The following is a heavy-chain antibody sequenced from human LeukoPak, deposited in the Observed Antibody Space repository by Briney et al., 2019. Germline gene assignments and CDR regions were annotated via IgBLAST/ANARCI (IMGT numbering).Heavy chain of an antibody. CDR1: GYTFTSYD. CDR3: ARPKLYDSSGYSYDAFDI. V-gene: IGHV1-8*02. J-gene: IGHJ3*02. Sequence: ASVKVSCKTSGYTFTSYDINWVRQATGQGLEWMGWMNPNSGNTGYAQKFQGRVTMTRNTSISTAYMELSSLRSEDTAVYYCARPKLYDSSGYSYDAFDIWGQGTMVTVSS. CDR2: MNPNSGNT. D-gene: IGHD3-22*01.